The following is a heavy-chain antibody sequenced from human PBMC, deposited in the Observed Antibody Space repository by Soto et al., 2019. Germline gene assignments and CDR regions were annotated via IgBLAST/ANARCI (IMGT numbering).Heavy chain of an antibody. Sequence: GGCMRLSWAACGLTFSSSFMAWVSKVPGKGMERVANIKKDGGEKYKVDSVKGRFTISRDNAKNSHYLEMNSVRAEDTAAYYCPRPWHTAMISYWNYWGQGTLLTVSS. CDR2: IKKDGGEK. CDR3: PRPWHTAMISYWNY. J-gene: IGHJ4*02. D-gene: IGHD5-18*01. V-gene: IGHV3-7*03. CDR1: GLTFSSSF.